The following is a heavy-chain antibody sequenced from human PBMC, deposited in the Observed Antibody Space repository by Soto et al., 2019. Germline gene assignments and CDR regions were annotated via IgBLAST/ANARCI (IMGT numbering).Heavy chain of an antibody. CDR1: DGSISSGGYY. Sequence: QVQLQESGPGLVKPSQTLSLTCTVSDGSISSGGYYWSWIRQHPGKGLEWIGYISDSGRTYYNPSLKSRVTRSEDTSKNQFSLKLRFVTAADTAVYYCARNDSGSKNFDYWGQGTLVTVSS. J-gene: IGHJ4*02. D-gene: IGHD3-10*01. CDR3: ARNDSGSKNFDY. CDR2: ISDSGRT. V-gene: IGHV4-31*03.